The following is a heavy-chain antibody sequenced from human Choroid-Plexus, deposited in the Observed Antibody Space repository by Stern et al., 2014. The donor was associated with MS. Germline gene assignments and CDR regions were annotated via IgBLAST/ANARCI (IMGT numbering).Heavy chain of an antibody. CDR3: HVQGFDY. J-gene: IGHJ4*02. CDR1: GYSFTIYY. CDR2: IYPYDSDT. Sequence: VQLVQSGAEVKKPGESLKISCKLSGYSFTIYYIAWVRQMPGKGLEWMGVIYPYDSDTTYSPSFQGQVTISADKSIPTAYLQWSSLRASDTAMYARHVQGFDYWGQGTLVTVSS. V-gene: IGHV5-51*03.